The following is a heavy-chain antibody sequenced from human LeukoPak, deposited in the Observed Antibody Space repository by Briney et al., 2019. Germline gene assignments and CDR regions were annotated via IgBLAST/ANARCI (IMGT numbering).Heavy chain of an antibody. J-gene: IGHJ4*02. Sequence: ASVKVSCKASGYTFTDYYVHWVRLVPGQGLEWMGRISPNSGATNYAEKFRGRVTMARDTSINTVYMEMGSLRSDDTAVYYCAEDLWGWGSDYLDYWGQGTLVTVSS. D-gene: IGHD4/OR15-4a*01. CDR3: AEDLWGWGSDYLDY. CDR1: GYTFTDYY. V-gene: IGHV1-2*06. CDR2: ISPNSGAT.